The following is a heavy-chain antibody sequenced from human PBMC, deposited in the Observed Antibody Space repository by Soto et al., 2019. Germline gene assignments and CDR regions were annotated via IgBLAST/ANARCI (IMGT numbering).Heavy chain of an antibody. CDR2: ISAYNGNT. CDR1: GYTFTSYG. J-gene: IGHJ4*02. V-gene: IGHV1-18*01. D-gene: IGHD3-3*01. CDR3: ARVSFSGSYYDFWSGYSGSDY. Sequence: ASVKVSCKASGYTFTSYGISWVRQAPGQGLEWMGWISAYNGNTNYAQKLQGRVTMTTDTSTSTAYMELRSLRSDDTAVYYCARVSFSGSYYDFWSGYSGSDYWGQGTQVTVSS.